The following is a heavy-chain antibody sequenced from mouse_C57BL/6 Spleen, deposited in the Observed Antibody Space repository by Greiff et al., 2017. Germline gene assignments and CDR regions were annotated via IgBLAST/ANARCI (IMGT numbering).Heavy chain of an antibody. D-gene: IGHD1-1*01. CDR3: TRDAFYYGSSYDAMDY. J-gene: IGHJ4*01. V-gene: IGHV5-9-1*02. CDR1: GFTFSSYA. CDR2: ISSGGDYI. Sequence: EVMLVESGEGLVKPGGSLKLSCAASGFTFSSYAMSWVRQTPEKRLEWVAYISSGGDYIYYADTVKGRFTISRDNARNTLYLQMSSLKSEDTAMYYCTRDAFYYGSSYDAMDYWGQGTSVTVSS.